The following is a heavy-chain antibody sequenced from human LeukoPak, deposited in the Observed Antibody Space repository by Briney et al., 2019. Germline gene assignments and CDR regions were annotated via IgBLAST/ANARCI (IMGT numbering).Heavy chain of an antibody. V-gene: IGHV3-23*01. D-gene: IGHD2-15*01. CDR3: ANLGYCSGGSCYVFEY. CDR2: ISGSGGST. J-gene: IGHJ4*02. Sequence: PGGSLRLSCAASGFTFSSYAMSWVRQAPGKGLEWVSAISGSGGSTYYADSVKGRFTISRDNSKNTLYLQMNSLRAEDTAVYYCANLGYCSGGSCYVFEYWGQGTLVTVSS. CDR1: GFTFSSYA.